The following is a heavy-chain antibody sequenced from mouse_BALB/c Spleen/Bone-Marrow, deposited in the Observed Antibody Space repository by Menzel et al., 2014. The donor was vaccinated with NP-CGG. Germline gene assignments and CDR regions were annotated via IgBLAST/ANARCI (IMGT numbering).Heavy chain of an antibody. CDR1: GFDFSRYW. CDR2: INPDSSTI. J-gene: IGHJ3*01. D-gene: IGHD1-2*01. Sequence: DVKLQESGGGLVRPGGSLKLPCAASGFDFSRYWMSWVRQAPGKGLEWIGEINPDSSTINYTPSLNDKFIISRDNAKNTLYLQMSKVRSEDTALYYCARLGYYGSFAYWGQGTLVTVSA. V-gene: IGHV4-1*02. CDR3: ARLGYYGSFAY.